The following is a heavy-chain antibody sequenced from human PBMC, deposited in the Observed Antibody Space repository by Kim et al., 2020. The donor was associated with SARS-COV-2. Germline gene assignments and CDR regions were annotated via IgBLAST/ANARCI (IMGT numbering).Heavy chain of an antibody. V-gene: IGHV4-34*01. CDR2: INHSGST. D-gene: IGHD3-10*01. CDR1: GGSFSGYY. CDR3: ARGGRFGELLYDY. Sequence: SETLSLTCAVYGGSFSGYYWSWIRQPPGKGLEWIGEINHSGSTNYNPSLKSRVTISVDTSKNQFSLKLSSVTAADTAVYYCARGGRFGELLYDYWGQGTL. J-gene: IGHJ4*02.